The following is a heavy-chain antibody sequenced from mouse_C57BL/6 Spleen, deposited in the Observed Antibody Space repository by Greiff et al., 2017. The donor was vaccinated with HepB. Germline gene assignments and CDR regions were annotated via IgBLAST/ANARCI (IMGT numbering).Heavy chain of an antibody. Sequence: EVKLMESGGGLVQPGGSLKLSCAASGFTFSDYYMYWVRQTPEKRLEWVAYLSNGGGSPSYPDTVKGRFTISRDNAKNTLYLQMSRLKSEDTAMYDCARPVYYGNYDWYFEVWGTGTTVTVSS. D-gene: IGHD2-1*01. V-gene: IGHV5-12*01. J-gene: IGHJ1*03. CDR1: GFTFSDYY. CDR2: LSNGGGSP. CDR3: ARPVYYGNYDWYFEV.